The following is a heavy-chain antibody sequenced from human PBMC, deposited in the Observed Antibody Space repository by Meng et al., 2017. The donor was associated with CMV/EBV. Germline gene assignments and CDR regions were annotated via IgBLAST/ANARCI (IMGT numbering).Heavy chain of an antibody. V-gene: IGHV3-21*01. J-gene: IGHJ4*02. Sequence: GESLKISCAASGFTFSSYSMNWVRQAPGKGLEWVSSISSSSSYIYYADSVKGRFTISRDNAKNSLYLQMNSLRAEDTAVYYCARSTRGLAAAGGDYWDQGTLVTVSS. CDR1: GFTFSSYS. CDR3: ARSTRGLAAAGGDY. CDR2: ISSSSSYI. D-gene: IGHD6-13*01.